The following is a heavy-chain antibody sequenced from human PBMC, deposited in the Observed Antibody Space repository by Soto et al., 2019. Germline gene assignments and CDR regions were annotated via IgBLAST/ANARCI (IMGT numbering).Heavy chain of an antibody. D-gene: IGHD3-3*01. Sequence: EVQLVESGGGLVQPGGSLRLSCAASGFTFITYSMNWVRQAPGKGLEWVSYISSSSSTKYYADSVKGRFTISRDNAKNSLYLQMNSLRDEDTAVYYCARDRAREITISYGVDVWGQGTTVTVSS. CDR1: GFTFITYS. CDR2: ISSSSSTK. CDR3: ARDRAREITISYGVDV. J-gene: IGHJ6*02. V-gene: IGHV3-48*02.